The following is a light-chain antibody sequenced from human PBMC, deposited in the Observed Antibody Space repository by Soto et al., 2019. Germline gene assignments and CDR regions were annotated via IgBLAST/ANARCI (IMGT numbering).Light chain of an antibody. CDR3: QQSHSTPWT. J-gene: IGKJ1*01. CDR1: QTITTY. V-gene: IGKV1-39*01. CDR2: GAS. Sequence: DILMTQSPSSLSASVGDRVTITCRASQTITTYLNWYQQKPGKPPQLLIYGASSLQSGVPSRFSGSGSGTDFTLTISSLQPEDFATYHCQQSHSTPWTFGQGTKVEIK.